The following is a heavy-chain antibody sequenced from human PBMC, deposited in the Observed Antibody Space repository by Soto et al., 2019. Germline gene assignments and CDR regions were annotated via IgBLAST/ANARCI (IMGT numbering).Heavy chain of an antibody. CDR1: GFTFSSYA. V-gene: IGHV3-30-3*01. Sequence: GGSLRLSCAASGFTFSSYAMHWVRQAPGKGLEWVAVISYDGSNKYYADSVKGRFTISGDNSKNTLYLQMNSLRAEDTAVYYCAGAGGRIAAAGTVFDPWGQGTLVTVSS. CDR2: ISYDGSNK. D-gene: IGHD6-13*01. J-gene: IGHJ5*02. CDR3: AGAGGRIAAAGTVFDP.